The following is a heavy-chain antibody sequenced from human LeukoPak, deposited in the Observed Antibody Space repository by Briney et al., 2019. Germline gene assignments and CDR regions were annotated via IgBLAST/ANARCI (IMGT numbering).Heavy chain of an antibody. CDR3: ARDLMRYFDSNDP. CDR2: IRYDGSNK. Sequence: GGSLRLSCAASGSIFSSYGMHWVRQAPGKGLEWVAFIRYDGSNKYYADSVKGRFTISRDNAKNSLYLQMNSLRAEDTAVYYCARDLMRYFDSNDPWGQGTLVTVSS. V-gene: IGHV3-30*02. CDR1: GSIFSSYG. J-gene: IGHJ5*02. D-gene: IGHD3-9*01.